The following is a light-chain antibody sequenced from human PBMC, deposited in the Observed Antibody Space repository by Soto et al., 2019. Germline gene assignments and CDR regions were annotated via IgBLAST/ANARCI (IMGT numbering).Light chain of an antibody. CDR3: QQYDSSPPVT. Sequence: EIVLTQSPGTLSLSPGERATLSCRASQSVSSSYLAWYQQKPGQAPRLLIYGASSRATGIPDRFSGSGSGTDFTLTISNLQSEDFAVYHCQQYDSSPPVTFGQGTRLEIK. CDR1: QSVSSSY. J-gene: IGKJ5*01. CDR2: GAS. V-gene: IGKV3-20*01.